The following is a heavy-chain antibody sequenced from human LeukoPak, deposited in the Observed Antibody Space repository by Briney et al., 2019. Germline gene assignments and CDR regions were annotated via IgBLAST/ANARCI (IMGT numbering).Heavy chain of an antibody. Sequence: GGSLRLSCAASGFTFSSYGMHWVRQAPGKGLEWVAFIRYDGSNKYYADSVKGRFTISRDNSKNTLYLQMNSLRAEDTAVYYCAKDSLYCSSTSCYILQPYFDYWGQGTLVTVSS. V-gene: IGHV3-30*02. D-gene: IGHD2-2*01. J-gene: IGHJ4*02. CDR1: GFTFSSYG. CDR3: AKDSLYCSSTSCYILQPYFDY. CDR2: IRYDGSNK.